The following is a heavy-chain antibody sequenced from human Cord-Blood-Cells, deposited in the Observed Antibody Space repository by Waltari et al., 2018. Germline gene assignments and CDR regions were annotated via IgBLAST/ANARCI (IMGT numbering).Heavy chain of an antibody. D-gene: IGHD6-6*01. Sequence: QVQLQQWGAGLLKPSETLSLTCAVYGGSFSGYYWSWIRQPPGKGLEWIGEINHSGSTNYNPSLKSRVTISVDTSKNQFSRKLSSVTAADTAVYYCARFGLLSIAARPYYFDYWGQGTLVTVSS. V-gene: IGHV4-34*01. CDR1: GGSFSGYY. CDR3: ARFGLLSIAARPYYFDY. CDR2: INHSGST. J-gene: IGHJ4*02.